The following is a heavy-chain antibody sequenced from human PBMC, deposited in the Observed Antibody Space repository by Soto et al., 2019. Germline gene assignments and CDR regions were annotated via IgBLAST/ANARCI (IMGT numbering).Heavy chain of an antibody. Sequence: GGSLRLSCAASGFTFSSYAMSWVRQAPGKGLEWVSAISGSGGSTYYTDSVKGRFTISRDNSKNTLYLQMNSLRAEDTAVYYCAKDRVNLWYYFDYWGQGTLVTVSS. CDR3: AKDRVNLWYYFDY. CDR2: ISGSGGST. D-gene: IGHD2-8*02. J-gene: IGHJ4*02. V-gene: IGHV3-23*01. CDR1: GFTFSSYA.